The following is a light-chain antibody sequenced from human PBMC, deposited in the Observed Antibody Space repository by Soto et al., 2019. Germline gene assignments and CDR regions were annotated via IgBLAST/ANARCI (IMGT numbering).Light chain of an antibody. CDR1: SSNIGNNY. CDR3: ATWDGSLPGEV. J-gene: IGLJ2*01. Sequence: QSVLTQSPSVSAAPGQQVTISCSGSSSNIGNNYVSWYQQLPGTAPKLLIYDNNKRPSGIPDRFSGSMSGTSGTLDITGLQTGDEADYYCATWDGSLPGEVFGGGTKVTVL. CDR2: DNN. V-gene: IGLV1-51*01.